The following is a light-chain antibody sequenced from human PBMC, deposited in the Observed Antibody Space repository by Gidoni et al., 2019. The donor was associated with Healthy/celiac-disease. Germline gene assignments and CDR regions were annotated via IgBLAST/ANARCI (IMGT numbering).Light chain of an antibody. CDR2: DAS. CDR1: QSSSSW. Sequence: DIQMTQSPSTLSASVGDRVTITCRASQSSSSWLAWYQKKPGKAPKLLIYDASSLESGVPSRFSGSGAGTEFTLTISSLQPDDFATYYCQQYNSYSPYTFGQGTKLEIK. V-gene: IGKV1-5*01. J-gene: IGKJ2*01. CDR3: QQYNSYSPYT.